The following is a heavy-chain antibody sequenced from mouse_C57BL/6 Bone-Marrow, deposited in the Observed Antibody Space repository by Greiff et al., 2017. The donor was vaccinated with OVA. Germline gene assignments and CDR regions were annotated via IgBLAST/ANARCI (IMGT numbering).Heavy chain of an antibody. CDR1: GFNIKDDY. CDR2: IDPENGDT. CDR3: ARWGNYGAY. Sequence: VQLQQSGAELVRPGASVKLSCTASGFNIKDDYMHWVKQRPEQGLEWIGWIDPENGDTEYASKFQGKATITADTSSNTAYLQLSSLTSEDTAVYYCARWGNYGAYWGQGTLVTVSA. D-gene: IGHD2-1*01. J-gene: IGHJ3*01. V-gene: IGHV14-4*01.